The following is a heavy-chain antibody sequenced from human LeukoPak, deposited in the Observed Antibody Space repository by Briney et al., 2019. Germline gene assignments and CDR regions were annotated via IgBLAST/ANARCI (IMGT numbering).Heavy chain of an antibody. Sequence: TGGSLRLSCAASGFTFSSYAMHWVRQAPGKGLEYVSTISSNGGSTYYANSVKGRFTISRDNSKNTLYLQMGSLRAEDMAVYYCAREYCSGGSCFLDYRGQGTLVTVSS. V-gene: IGHV3-64*01. J-gene: IGHJ4*02. CDR1: GFTFSSYA. CDR3: AREYCSGGSCFLDY. CDR2: ISSNGGST. D-gene: IGHD2-15*01.